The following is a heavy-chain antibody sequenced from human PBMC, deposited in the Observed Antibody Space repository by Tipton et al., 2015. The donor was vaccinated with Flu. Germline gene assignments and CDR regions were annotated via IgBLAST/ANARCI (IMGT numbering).Heavy chain of an antibody. CDR2: ALYTGSD. Sequence: LRLSCSASGFNLSSYEMNWIRQSPGRGLEWMGTALYTGSDYFNPSLSNRVSLSVDTSRNQISLRLRSVTAADTAIYFCVRTGYSYGWENAYFLDLWGLGTPVTVSS. CDR1: GFNLSSYE. V-gene: IGHV4-59*04. CDR3: VRTGYSYGWENAYFLDL. J-gene: IGHJ1*01. D-gene: IGHD5-18*01.